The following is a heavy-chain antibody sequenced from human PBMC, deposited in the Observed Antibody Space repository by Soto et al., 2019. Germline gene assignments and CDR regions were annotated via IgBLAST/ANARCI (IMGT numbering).Heavy chain of an antibody. CDR1: GFTFRNFE. J-gene: IGHJ5*02. D-gene: IGHD2-8*02. V-gene: IGHV3-48*03. Sequence: GGSLRLSCAASGFTFRNFEMNWVRQVPGKGLGWIAYISSSGSKMYYADTVKGRFIVSRDNTHDSLFLEMNNLRDEDSGVYYCARDSTAAPNWFDPWGQGTLVTVSS. CDR2: ISSSGSKM. CDR3: ARDSTAAPNWFDP.